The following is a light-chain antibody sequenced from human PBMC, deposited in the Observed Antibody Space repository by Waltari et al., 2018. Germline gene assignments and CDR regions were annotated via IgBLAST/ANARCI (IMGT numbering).Light chain of an antibody. V-gene: IGLV1-51*01. CDR1: SSNIGKSY. CDR2: DNN. CDR3: GTWDNSLSVV. J-gene: IGLJ6*01. Sequence: QSVLTQPPSVSAAPGQKVSISCSGSSSNIGKSYVSWYQQVPGTAPKLLIHDNNKRPSGIPDRFAGSKSGTSATLVITGLQTGDEADYFCGTWDNSLSVVFGSGTKVTVL.